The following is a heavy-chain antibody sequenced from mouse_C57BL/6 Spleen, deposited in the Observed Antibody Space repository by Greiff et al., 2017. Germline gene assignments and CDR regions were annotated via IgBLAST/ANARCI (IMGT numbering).Heavy chain of an antibody. CDR1: GYTFTSYW. D-gene: IGHD2-4*01. J-gene: IGHJ3*01. Sequence: QVQLKQPGAELVRPGSSVKLSCKASGYTFTSYWMDWVKQRPGQGLEWIGNIYPSDSETHYNQKFKDKATLTVDKSSSTAYMQLSSLTSEDSAVYYCARSGDYDGGAWFAYWGQGTLVTVSA. CDR3: ARSGDYDGGAWFAY. CDR2: IYPSDSET. V-gene: IGHV1-61*01.